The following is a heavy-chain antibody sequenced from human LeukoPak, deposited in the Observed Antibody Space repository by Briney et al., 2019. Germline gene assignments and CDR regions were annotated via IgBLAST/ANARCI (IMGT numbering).Heavy chain of an antibody. CDR2: MNPNGGNT. Sequence: ASVKVSCKASGYTFTSYDINWVRQATGQGLEWMGWMNPNGGNTGYAQKFQGRVTMTRNTSISTAYMELSSLRSEDTAVYYCARSLLTHSWYYDFWSGYRFQHWGQGTLVTVSS. CDR3: ARSLLTHSWYYDFWSGYRFQH. V-gene: IGHV1-8*01. CDR1: GYTFTSYD. D-gene: IGHD3-3*01. J-gene: IGHJ1*01.